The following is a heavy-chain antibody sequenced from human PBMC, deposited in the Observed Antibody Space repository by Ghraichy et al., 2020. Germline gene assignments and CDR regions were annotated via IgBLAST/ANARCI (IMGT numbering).Heavy chain of an antibody. V-gene: IGHV3-9*01. CDR1: GFTFDDYA. D-gene: IGHD3-22*01. CDR2: ISWNSGSI. Sequence: GGSLRLSCAASGFTFDDYAMHWVRKAPGKGLEWVSGISWNSGSIGYADSVKGRFTISRDNAKNSLYLQMNSLRAEDTALYYCAKGASTYYYDSSGYYDWGQGTLVTVSS. J-gene: IGHJ4*02. CDR3: AKGASTYYYDSSGYYD.